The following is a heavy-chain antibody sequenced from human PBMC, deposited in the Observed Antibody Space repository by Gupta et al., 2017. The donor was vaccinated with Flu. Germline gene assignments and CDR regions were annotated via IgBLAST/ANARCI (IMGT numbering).Heavy chain of an antibody. D-gene: IGHD2-2*01. Sequence: QAPGKGLEWVGRIKRKTDVGTTDYAAPVKGRFTISRDDSKNTLYLQMNGLKTEDTAVYYCATVGGRSSTSCHYWGQGTLVTVSS. J-gene: IGHJ4*02. CDR3: ATVGGRSSTSCHY. CDR2: IKRKTDVGTT. V-gene: IGHV3-15*01.